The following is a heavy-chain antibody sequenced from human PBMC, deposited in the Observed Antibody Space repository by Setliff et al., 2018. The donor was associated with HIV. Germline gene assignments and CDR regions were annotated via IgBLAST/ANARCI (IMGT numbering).Heavy chain of an antibody. J-gene: IGHJ6*03. V-gene: IGHV4-4*07. Sequence: SETLSLTCTVSGGSINSYYWSWIRQPAGKGLEWIGRIYTSGSTNYNPSLKSRVTMSVDTSTNQFSLDLTSVTAADTAVYFCAGEIAPAARLPNVGGPPPPGYYHYMDVWGKGTTVTVSS. D-gene: IGHD2-8*01. CDR2: IYTSGST. CDR3: AGEIAPAARLPNVGGPPPPGYYHYMDV. CDR1: GGSINSYY.